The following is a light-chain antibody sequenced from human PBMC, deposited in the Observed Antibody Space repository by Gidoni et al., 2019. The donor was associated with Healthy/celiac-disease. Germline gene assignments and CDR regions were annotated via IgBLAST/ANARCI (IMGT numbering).Light chain of an antibody. Sequence: LTQSPGTLSVSPGERATLFCMATQPVSGNFLAWYQQKPGQPPSLLNYDTSRRATGVPDRFSGSGSGTDFSLLISRLQAEDSALYYCQQYGASPLTFGGGTRVEI. V-gene: IGKV3-20*01. CDR1: QPVSGNF. CDR2: DTS. J-gene: IGKJ4*01. CDR3: QQYGASPLT.